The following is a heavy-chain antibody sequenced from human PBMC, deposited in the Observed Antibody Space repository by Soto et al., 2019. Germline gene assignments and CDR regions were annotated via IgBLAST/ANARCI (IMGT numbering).Heavy chain of an antibody. CDR3: AKGQVEWFYHPFDY. Sequence: QVQLVESGGGVVQPGGSLRLSCAASGFTFSNYGIHWVRQPPGKGLEWVAVISHDANNKYYADSVKGRFTISRDNSRNTLYLQMSSLRAEDTAVYYCAKGQVEWFYHPFDYWGQGALVTVSS. J-gene: IGHJ4*02. D-gene: IGHD3-3*01. V-gene: IGHV3-30*18. CDR2: ISHDANNK. CDR1: GFTFSNYG.